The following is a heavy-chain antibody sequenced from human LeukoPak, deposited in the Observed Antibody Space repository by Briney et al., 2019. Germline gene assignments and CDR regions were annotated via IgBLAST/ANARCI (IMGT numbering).Heavy chain of an antibody. V-gene: IGHV1-2*02. Sequence: SVKVSCKASGYTFTGYYMHWVRQAPGQGLEWMGWINPNSGGTNYAQKFQGRVTMTRDTSISTAYMELSRLRSDDTAVYYCSRVRGPNCRSPDYWGQGTLVTVSS. J-gene: IGHJ4*02. CDR2: INPNSGGT. CDR1: GYTFTGYY. D-gene: IGHD1-1*01. CDR3: SRVRGPNCRSPDY.